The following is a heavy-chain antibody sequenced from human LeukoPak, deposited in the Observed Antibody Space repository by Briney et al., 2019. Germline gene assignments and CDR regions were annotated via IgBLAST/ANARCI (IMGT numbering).Heavy chain of an antibody. CDR3: ARRRDGYNYVGTDY. J-gene: IGHJ4*02. CDR2: IYPGDSDT. CDR1: GYNFTNYW. D-gene: IGHD5-24*01. V-gene: IGHV5-51*01. Sequence: GESLKISGKGSGYNFTNYWIGWVRQMPGKGLEWMGIIYPGDSDTTYSPSFQGQVTISADKSISTAYLQWSSLKASDTAMYYCARRRDGYNYVGTDYWGQGTLVTVSS.